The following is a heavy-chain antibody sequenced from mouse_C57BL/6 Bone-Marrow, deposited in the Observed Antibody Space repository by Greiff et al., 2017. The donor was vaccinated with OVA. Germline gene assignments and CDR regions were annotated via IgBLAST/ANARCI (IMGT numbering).Heavy chain of an antibody. CDR2: IYPRAGST. Sequence: VQLQESDAELVKPGASVKISCKASGYTFTDYTIHWMQQSPEQGLEWIGYIYPRAGSTTYNEKFKGKATLTADKSSSTAYMQLNSLTSEDSAVYFCGGLMRWVPEAYWGQGTLVTVSA. CDR3: GGLMRWVPEAY. CDR1: GYTFTDYT. D-gene: IGHD2-3*01. J-gene: IGHJ3*01. V-gene: IGHV1-78*01.